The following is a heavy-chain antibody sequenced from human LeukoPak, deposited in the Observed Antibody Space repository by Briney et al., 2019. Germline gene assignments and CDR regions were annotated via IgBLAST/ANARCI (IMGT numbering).Heavy chain of an antibody. V-gene: IGHV3-74*01. Sequence: QAGGSLRLSCAASGNYWMHWVRQAPGKGLVWVSHINSDGSWTSYADSVKGRITISKDNAKNTVYLQMNNLRAEDTAVYYCVSFYETYWGRGTLVTVSS. CDR2: INSDGSWT. D-gene: IGHD2-2*01. CDR3: VSFYETY. J-gene: IGHJ4*02. CDR1: GNYW.